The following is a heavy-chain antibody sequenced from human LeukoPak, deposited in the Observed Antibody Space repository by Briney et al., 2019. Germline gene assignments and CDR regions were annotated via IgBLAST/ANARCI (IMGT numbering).Heavy chain of an antibody. D-gene: IGHD2-15*01. V-gene: IGHV3-23*01. CDR3: AKDTALDCSGGSCYRIFDY. CDR1: GFTFSSYA. J-gene: IGHJ4*02. Sequence: GGSLRLSCAASGFTFSSYAMSWVRQAPGKGLEWVSAISGSGGSTYYADSVKGRFTTSRDNSKNTLYLQMNSLRAEDTAVYYCAKDTALDCSGGSCYRIFDYWGQGTLVTVSS. CDR2: ISGSGGST.